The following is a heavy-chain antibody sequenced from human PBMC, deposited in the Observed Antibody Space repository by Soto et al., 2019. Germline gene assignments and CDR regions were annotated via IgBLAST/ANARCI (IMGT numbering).Heavy chain of an antibody. CDR3: VRLEGYCSGGSCYEDNFDY. Sequence: PGESLKISCKGSGYSFTSYWIGWVRQMPGKGLEWMGIIYPGDSDTRYSPSFQGQVTISADKSISTAYLQWSSLKASDTATYYCVRLEGYCSGGSCYEDNFDYWGQGTLVTVSS. CDR2: IYPGDSDT. J-gene: IGHJ4*02. CDR1: GYSFTSYW. V-gene: IGHV5-51*01. D-gene: IGHD2-15*01.